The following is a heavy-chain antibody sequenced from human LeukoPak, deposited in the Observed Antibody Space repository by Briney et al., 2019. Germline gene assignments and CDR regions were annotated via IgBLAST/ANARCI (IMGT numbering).Heavy chain of an antibody. V-gene: IGHV4-59*13. J-gene: IGHJ6*02. CDR2: VYYSGST. CDR1: GGAISIYG. D-gene: IGHD6-13*01. CDR3: ARLSRIASAGDYDYHSLDV. Sequence: RPSETLSLTCTVSGGAISIYGWSWFRQPPGKGLEWIGEVYYSGSTDYNPSLKSRVTISTDTSNNQVSLKLNSVTAADTAVYYCARLSRIASAGDYDYHSLDVWGQGTTVTVSS.